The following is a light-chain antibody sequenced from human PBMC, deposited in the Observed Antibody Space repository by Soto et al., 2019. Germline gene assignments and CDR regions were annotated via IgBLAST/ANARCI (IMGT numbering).Light chain of an antibody. Sequence: QPVLTQPPSASGTPGQRVTISCSGSSSNIGINFVYWYQQLPGTAPKLLIYMNDQRPSGVPDRFSGSKSGTSASLAISGLRSEDEADYYCATWDDSLIGPVFGGGTKLTVL. CDR1: SSNIGINF. V-gene: IGLV1-47*01. CDR3: ATWDDSLIGPV. J-gene: IGLJ3*02. CDR2: MND.